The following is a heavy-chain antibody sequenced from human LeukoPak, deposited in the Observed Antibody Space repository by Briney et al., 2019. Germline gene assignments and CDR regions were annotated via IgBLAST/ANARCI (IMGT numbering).Heavy chain of an antibody. CDR1: GGSISSGGYS. CDR2: IYYSGST. Sequence: SETLSLTCTVSGGSISSGGYSWSWIRQPPGKGLEWIGYIYYSGSTSYNPSLESRLTISVDTPKNQFSLRLNSLTAADTAVYYCARGTDSVSCFDYWGQGTLVTVSS. J-gene: IGHJ4*02. CDR3: ARGTDSVSCFDY. D-gene: IGHD3-16*01. V-gene: IGHV4-30-2*05.